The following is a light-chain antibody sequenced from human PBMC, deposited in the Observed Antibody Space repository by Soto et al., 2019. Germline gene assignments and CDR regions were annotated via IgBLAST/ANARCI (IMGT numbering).Light chain of an antibody. Sequence: QSALTQPASVSGSPGQSITISCTGSSSDIGNYNYVSWYQQHPGKAPKLMLFEVSHRPSGVSNRFSGSKSGNTASLTISGLQAEDEADYYCSSYTNVNTAVVFGGGTKLTVL. V-gene: IGLV2-14*01. CDR3: SSYTNVNTAVV. J-gene: IGLJ2*01. CDR1: SSDIGNYNY. CDR2: EVS.